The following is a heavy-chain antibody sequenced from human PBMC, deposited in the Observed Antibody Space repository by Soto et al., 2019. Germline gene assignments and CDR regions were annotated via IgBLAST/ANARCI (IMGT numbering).Heavy chain of an antibody. J-gene: IGHJ4*02. V-gene: IGHV1-3*01. CDR3: ARGGYFDSSNYLAY. CDR2: INPGNGNT. D-gene: IGHD3-22*01. CDR1: GYTFTRYG. Sequence: ASVKVSFKACGYTFTRYGINWLRQAPGRGLEWMGWINPGNGNTKYSQQFQGRVIIDRDTSASTAYMELSSLRSEDTAVYYCARGGYFDSSNYLAYWGLGTLVTVSS.